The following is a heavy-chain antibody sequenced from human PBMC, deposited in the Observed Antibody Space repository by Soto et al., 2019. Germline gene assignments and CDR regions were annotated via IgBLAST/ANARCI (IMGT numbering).Heavy chain of an antibody. D-gene: IGHD3-22*01. V-gene: IGHV1-2*02. J-gene: IGHJ3*01. CDR2: LNPDSGEA. CDR3: ARGGYYDSGLYKGDLDV. Sequence: QAQLVQSGAEIKKSGASLKISCGASGYSLTGYYLHWLRQAPGQGLEWMGWLNPDSGEAIYALKFQGRVTMTRDTTSSTAYLEVWTLTSDDTAIYYCARGGYYDSGLYKGDLDVWGQGTFVTVSS. CDR1: GYSLTGYY.